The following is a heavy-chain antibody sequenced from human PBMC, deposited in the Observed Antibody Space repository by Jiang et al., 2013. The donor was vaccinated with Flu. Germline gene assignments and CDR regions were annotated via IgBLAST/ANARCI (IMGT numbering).Heavy chain of an antibody. CDR3: ARDAPSLGCSGGSCYFNAFDI. D-gene: IGHD2-15*01. CDR1: GFTFSSYS. J-gene: IGHJ3*02. V-gene: IGHV3-21*01. Sequence: VQLLESGGGLVKPGGSLRLSCAASGFTFSSYSMNWVRQAPGKGLEWVSSISSSSSYIYYADSVKGRFTISRDNAKNSLYLQMNSLRAEDTAVYYCARDAPSLGCSGGSCYFNAFDIWGQGT. CDR2: ISSSSSYI.